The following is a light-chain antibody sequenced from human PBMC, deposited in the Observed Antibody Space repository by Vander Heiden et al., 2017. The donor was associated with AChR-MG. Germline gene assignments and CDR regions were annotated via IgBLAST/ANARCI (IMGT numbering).Light chain of an antibody. CDR3: AAWDDSLSGWV. Sequence: QSVLTPPPSASWTPGQRVTISCSGSSANIGSNYVYWYQQRPGTAPKRLIYRNNQRPSGVPDRFSGSKSGTSASLAISGLRSEDEADYYCAAWDDSLSGWVFGGGTKLTVL. CDR2: RNN. J-gene: IGLJ3*02. CDR1: SANIGSNY. V-gene: IGLV1-47*01.